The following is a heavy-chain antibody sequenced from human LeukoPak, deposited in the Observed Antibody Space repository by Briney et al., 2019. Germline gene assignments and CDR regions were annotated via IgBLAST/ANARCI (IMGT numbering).Heavy chain of an antibody. D-gene: IGHD1-20*01. CDR1: GGSISSSSYY. J-gene: IGHJ4*02. V-gene: IGHV4-39*01. Sequence: SETLSLTCTVSGGSISSSSYYWGWIRQPPGKGLEWIGSIYYSGSTYYNPSLKSRVTISVDTSKHQFSLKLSSVTAADTAVYYCARPDNWNDAGNFDYWGQGTLVTVSS. CDR2: IYYSGST. CDR3: ARPDNWNDAGNFDY.